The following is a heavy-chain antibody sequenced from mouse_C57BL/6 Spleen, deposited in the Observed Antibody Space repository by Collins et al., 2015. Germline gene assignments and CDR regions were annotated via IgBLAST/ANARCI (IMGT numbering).Heavy chain of an antibody. Sequence: EVQLQQSGPELVKPGASVKISRKASGYTFTDYYMNWVKQSHGKSLEWIGDINPNNGGTSYNQKFKGKATLTVDKSSSTAYMELRSLTSEDSVVYYCARDYYGSSWYFDVWGTGTTVTVSS. CDR3: ARDYYGSSWYFDV. J-gene: IGHJ1*03. D-gene: IGHD1-1*01. CDR2: INPNNGGT. V-gene: IGHV1-26*01. CDR1: GYTFTDYY.